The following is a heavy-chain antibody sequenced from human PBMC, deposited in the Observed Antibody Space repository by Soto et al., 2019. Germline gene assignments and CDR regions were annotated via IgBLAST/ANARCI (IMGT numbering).Heavy chain of an antibody. CDR1: DLNFRSYG. Sequence: GGSLRLSCAASDLNFRSYGMHWVRQAPGKGLEWLAVISNDGTNKYLADSVKGRLTLSRDNSRNTLSLEINNLRPEDTAVYYCGKDTLDCSGGDCPLYYYYGMDVWGQGTTVTVSS. J-gene: IGHJ6*02. CDR3: GKDTLDCSGGDCPLYYYYGMDV. CDR2: ISNDGTNK. D-gene: IGHD2-15*01. V-gene: IGHV3-30*18.